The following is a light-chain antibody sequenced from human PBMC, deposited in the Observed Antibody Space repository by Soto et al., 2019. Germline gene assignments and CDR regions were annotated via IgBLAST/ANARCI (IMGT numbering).Light chain of an antibody. J-gene: IGLJ1*01. V-gene: IGLV1-40*01. Sequence: QSVLTQPPSVSGAPGQRVTISCTGSSSNFGAGNDVQWYQQLPGTAPKLLIFGNNNRPSGVPDRFSGSKSGTSASLAISGLQAEDEADYYCQSYDSSLRGCVFGTGTKLTVL. CDR2: GNN. CDR1: SSNFGAGND. CDR3: QSYDSSLRGCV.